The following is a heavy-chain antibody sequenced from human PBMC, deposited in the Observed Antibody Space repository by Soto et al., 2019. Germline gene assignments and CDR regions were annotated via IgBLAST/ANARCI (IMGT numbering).Heavy chain of an antibody. CDR1: CGSIISYY. D-gene: IGHD5-12*01. Sequence: SETLSLTCTFSCGSIISYYWNWIRQPAGKGLEWIGRLSTSGSANYNPSLKSRVTMSVDTSTTQLSLKLNSVTAADTAVYYCARGGEYTGFYGMDVWGQGTTVTVSS. V-gene: IGHV4-4*07. J-gene: IGHJ6*02. CDR3: ARGGEYTGFYGMDV. CDR2: LSTSGSA.